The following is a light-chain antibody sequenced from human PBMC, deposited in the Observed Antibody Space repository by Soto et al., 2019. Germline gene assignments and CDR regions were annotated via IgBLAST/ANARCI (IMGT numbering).Light chain of an antibody. J-gene: IGKJ1*01. Sequence: DIQMTQSASTLSASVGDRVTITCRASQSISSWLAWYQQKPGKAPKLLIYDASSLESGVPSRFSGSGSGTEFTLTITSLQPDDFATYYCQQYNSYSRTFGPGTQVEIK. CDR2: DAS. CDR3: QQYNSYSRT. V-gene: IGKV1-5*01. CDR1: QSISSW.